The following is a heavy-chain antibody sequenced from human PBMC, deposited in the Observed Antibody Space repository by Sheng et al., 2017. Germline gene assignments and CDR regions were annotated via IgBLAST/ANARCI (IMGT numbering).Heavy chain of an antibody. D-gene: IGHD3-22*01. Sequence: QVQLVQSGAEVKKPGSSVKVSCKASGGTFSSYAISWVRQAPGQGLEWMGGIIPIFGTANYAQKFQGRVTITTDESTSTAYMELSSLRSEDTAVYYCARDHGDYYDSSGYAFDIWGQGTMVTVSS. CDR3: ARDHGDYYDSSGYAFDI. J-gene: IGHJ3*02. V-gene: IGHV1-69*05. CDR1: GGTFSSYA. CDR2: IIPIFGTA.